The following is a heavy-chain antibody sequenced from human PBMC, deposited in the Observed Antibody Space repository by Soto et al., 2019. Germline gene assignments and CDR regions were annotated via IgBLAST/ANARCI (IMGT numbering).Heavy chain of an antibody. J-gene: IGHJ4*02. CDR2: VYYSGST. V-gene: IGHV4-39*01. D-gene: IGHD3-16*01. Sequence: SSETLSLTCTVSGGSIASSLYYWGWIHQPPGKGLEWIGSVYYSGSTYYDPSLQSRVTISIDTSNNQFSLRLSSVTAADTAVYYCARQNTLGYYFDYWGQGTLVTVSS. CDR1: GGSIASSLYY. CDR3: ARQNTLGYYFDY.